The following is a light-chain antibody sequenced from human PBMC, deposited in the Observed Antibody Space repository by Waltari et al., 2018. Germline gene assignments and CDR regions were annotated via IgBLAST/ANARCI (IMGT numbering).Light chain of an antibody. CDR3: QQTYSPPPYT. Sequence: DIQMTQSPSSLSASVGDSVTITCRASQVIGNFLAWYQQKPGKVPNLLISQASTLQAGVPSRFSGSGSGTDFTLTISSLQPEDVATYYCQQTYSPPPYTFGQGTKLEIK. J-gene: IGKJ2*01. V-gene: IGKV1-27*01. CDR2: QAS. CDR1: QVIGNF.